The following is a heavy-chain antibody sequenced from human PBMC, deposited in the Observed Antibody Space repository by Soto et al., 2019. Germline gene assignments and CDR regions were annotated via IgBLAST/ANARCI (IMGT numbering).Heavy chain of an antibody. V-gene: IGHV3-30*18. D-gene: IGHD6-19*01. J-gene: IGHJ5*02. CDR3: AKYLEVAAGWFEP. Sequence: GGSLRLSCAASGFTFNTYGMHWVRQAPGKGLEWVAFISYDGSNEYYADSVKGRFTISRDNSKNTVFLQMNSLRGEDKAVYYCAKYLEVAAGWFEPWGQGALVTVSS. CDR2: ISYDGSNE. CDR1: GFTFNTYG.